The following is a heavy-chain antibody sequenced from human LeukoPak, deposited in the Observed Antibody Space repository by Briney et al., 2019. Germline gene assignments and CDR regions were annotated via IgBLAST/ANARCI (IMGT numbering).Heavy chain of an antibody. V-gene: IGHV1-2*02. CDR3: AIDGSTWYYFDY. CDR2: NNPNSGAT. D-gene: IGHD6-13*01. J-gene: IGHJ4*02. Sequence: ASVKVSCKASGYTFTDQYIHWVLQAPGQGLEWMGWNNPNSGATKYAQKFQGRVTMTRDTSISTAYMELSRLRSDDTAVYYCAIDGSTWYYFDYWGQGTLVTVSS. CDR1: GYTFTDQY.